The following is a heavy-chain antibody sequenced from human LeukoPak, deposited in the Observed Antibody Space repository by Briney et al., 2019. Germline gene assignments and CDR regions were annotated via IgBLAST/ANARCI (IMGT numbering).Heavy chain of an antibody. CDR3: ARIGYYGSGRAFDY. V-gene: IGHV2-70*11. CDR2: IDWDDDK. CDR1: GFSLGTSGMC. Sequence: SGPALVKPTQTLTLTCTFSGFSLGTSGMCVSWIRQPPGKALEWLARIDWDDDKYYSTSLKTRLTISKDTSKNQVVLTMTNMDPVDTATYYCARIGYYGSGRAFDYWGQGTLVTVSS. D-gene: IGHD3-10*01. J-gene: IGHJ4*02.